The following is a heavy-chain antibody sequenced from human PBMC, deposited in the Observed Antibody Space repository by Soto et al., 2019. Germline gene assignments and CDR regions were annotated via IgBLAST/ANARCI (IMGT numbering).Heavy chain of an antibody. CDR3: ASDYSNYYHGMDV. V-gene: IGHV3-30-3*01. CDR2: ISYDGSNK. J-gene: IGHJ6*02. D-gene: IGHD4-4*01. Sequence: GGSLRLSCAASGFTFSSYAMHWVRQAPGKGLEWVAVISYDGSNKYYADYVKGRFTTSRDNSKNTLFLQMNSLRAEDTAVYYCASDYSNYYHGMDVWGQGTTVTVSS. CDR1: GFTFSSYA.